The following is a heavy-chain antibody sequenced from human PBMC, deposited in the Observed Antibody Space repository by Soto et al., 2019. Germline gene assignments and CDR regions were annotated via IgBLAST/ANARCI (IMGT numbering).Heavy chain of an antibody. Sequence: TGGSLRLSCAASGFTFSSYGMHWVRQAPGKGLEWVAVISYDGSNKYYADSVKGRFTISRDNSKNTLYLQMNSLRAEDTAVYYCANPFSDFDYWGQGTLVTVSS. J-gene: IGHJ4*02. V-gene: IGHV3-30*18. CDR3: ANPFSDFDY. CDR1: GFTFSSYG. CDR2: ISYDGSNK.